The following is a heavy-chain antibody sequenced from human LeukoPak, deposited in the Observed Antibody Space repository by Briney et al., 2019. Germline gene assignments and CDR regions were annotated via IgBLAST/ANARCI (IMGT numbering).Heavy chain of an antibody. CDR1: GASISSGEFY. V-gene: IGHV4-30-4*01. J-gene: IGHJ4*02. CDR3: ARDKGYNYGPIDS. D-gene: IGHD5-18*01. CDR2: ISNTGYT. Sequence: SETLSLTCTVSGASISSGEFYWSWIRQPPGKGLEWIGCISNTGYTYYNSSLKSRITISLDTSKNQFSLTLNSLTAADTAVYYCARDKGYNYGPIDSWGQGTLVTVSS.